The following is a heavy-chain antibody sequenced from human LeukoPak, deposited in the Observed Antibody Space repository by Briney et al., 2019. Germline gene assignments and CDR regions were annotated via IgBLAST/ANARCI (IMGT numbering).Heavy chain of an antibody. Sequence: PETLSLTCTVSGGSINNYYWSWIRQPPGKGLEWIGYILSSGSTNYNPSVKSRVTISVDTSKNQFSLKLSSVTAADTAVYYCARTNQISETAFDIWGQGTMVIVSS. D-gene: IGHD1-14*01. J-gene: IGHJ3*02. CDR1: GGSINNYY. CDR3: ARTNQISETAFDI. V-gene: IGHV4-59*01. CDR2: ILSSGST.